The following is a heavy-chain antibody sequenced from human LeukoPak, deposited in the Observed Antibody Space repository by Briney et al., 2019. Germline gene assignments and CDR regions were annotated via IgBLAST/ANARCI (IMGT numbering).Heavy chain of an antibody. CDR1: GFTVSSNY. D-gene: IGHD3-10*01. CDR2: IYSGGST. J-gene: IGHJ5*02. V-gene: IGHV3-66*01. CDR3: ARASPGGDNWFDP. Sequence: PGGSLRLSCAASGFTVSSNYMSWVRQAPGKGLEWVSVIYSGGSTYYADSVKGRFTISRDNPKNTLYLQMNSLRAEDTAVYYCARASPGGDNWFDPWGQGTLVTVSS.